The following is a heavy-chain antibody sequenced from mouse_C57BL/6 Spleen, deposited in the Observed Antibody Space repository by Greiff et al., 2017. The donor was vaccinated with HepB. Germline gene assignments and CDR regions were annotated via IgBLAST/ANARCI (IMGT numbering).Heavy chain of an antibody. CDR2: INYDGSST. D-gene: IGHD2-4*01. CDR1: GFTFSDYY. V-gene: IGHV5-16*01. J-gene: IGHJ1*03. Sequence: EVHLVESEGGLVQPGSSMKLSCTASGFTFSDYYMAWVRQVPEKGLEWVANINYDGSSTYYLDSLKSRFIISRDNAKNILYLQMSSLKSEDTATYYCARGGLRSPWYFDVWGTGTTVTVSS. CDR3: ARGGLRSPWYFDV.